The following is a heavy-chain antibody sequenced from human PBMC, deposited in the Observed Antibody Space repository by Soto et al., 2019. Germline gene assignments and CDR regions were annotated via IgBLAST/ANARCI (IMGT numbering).Heavy chain of an antibody. CDR3: AHTSGYYLTEYFQH. D-gene: IGHD3-22*01. Sequence: QITLKESGPTLVKPTQTLTLTCTFSGFSLNASGVGVGWIRQPPGKALEWLSLIYWNDDKRYSPSLKTRLTITKDTSKNQVVLTMTNMDRVDTATYYCAHTSGYYLTEYFQHWGQGTLVAVPS. V-gene: IGHV2-5*01. CDR2: IYWNDDK. J-gene: IGHJ1*01. CDR1: GFSLNASGVG.